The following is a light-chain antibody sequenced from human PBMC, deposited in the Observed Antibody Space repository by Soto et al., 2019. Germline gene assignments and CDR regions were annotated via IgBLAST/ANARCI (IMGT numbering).Light chain of an antibody. Sequence: EIVMTQSPATLSVSPGERATLSCRASQSVSSNLAWYQQKPGQAPRLLIYGASTRATGIPARFSGSGSGTEFTLTISSLEPEDFAVYYCQQRLMTFGQGTKVEIK. V-gene: IGKV3-15*01. CDR2: GAS. J-gene: IGKJ1*01. CDR1: QSVSSN. CDR3: QQRLMT.